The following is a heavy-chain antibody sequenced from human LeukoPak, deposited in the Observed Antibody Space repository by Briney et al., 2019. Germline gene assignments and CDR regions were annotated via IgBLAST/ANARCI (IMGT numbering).Heavy chain of an antibody. D-gene: IGHD2-15*01. CDR3: ARRYCSGGSCYFRYFDY. V-gene: IGHV3-48*03. CDR1: GFTFSSYE. J-gene: IGHJ4*02. Sequence: GGSLRLSCAASGFTFSSYEMNWVRQAPGKGLEWVSYISSSGSTIYYADSVKGRFTISRDSAKNSLYLQMNSLRAEDTAVYYCARRYCSGGSCYFRYFDYWGQGTLVTVSS. CDR2: ISSSGSTI.